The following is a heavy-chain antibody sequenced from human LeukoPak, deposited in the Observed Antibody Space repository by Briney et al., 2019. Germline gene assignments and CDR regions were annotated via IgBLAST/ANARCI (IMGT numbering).Heavy chain of an antibody. CDR1: GGPISSYY. CDR3: ARIGRYYGSGKPYFDY. CDR2: IYYSGST. V-gene: IGHV4-59*08. Sequence: SETLSLTCTVSGGPISSYYWSWIRQPPGKGLEWIGNIYYSGSTNYNPSLKSRVTISVDTSKNQFSLKLSSVTAADTAVYYCARIGRYYGSGKPYFDYWGQGTLVTVSS. D-gene: IGHD3-10*01. J-gene: IGHJ4*02.